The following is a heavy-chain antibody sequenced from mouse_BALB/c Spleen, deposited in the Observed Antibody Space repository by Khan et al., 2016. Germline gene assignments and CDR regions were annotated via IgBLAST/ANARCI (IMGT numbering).Heavy chain of an antibody. Sequence: EGELVEAGGGLVQPGGSLRLSCATSGFTFTDYYMSWVRQPPGKALEWLGFIRNKANGYTPEYSASVKGRFTISSDNSQTILYLQMNTLRAEDSATYYCARNREGYDDAMDYWGQGTSITVSS. J-gene: IGHJ4*01. V-gene: IGHV7-3*02. D-gene: IGHD2-2*01. CDR2: IRNKANGYTP. CDR3: ARNREGYDDAMDY. CDR1: GFTFTDYY.